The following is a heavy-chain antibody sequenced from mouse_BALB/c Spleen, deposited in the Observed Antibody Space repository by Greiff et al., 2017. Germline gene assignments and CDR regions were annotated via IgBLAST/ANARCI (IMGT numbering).Heavy chain of an antibody. CDR3: ARVTTVVGHYAMDY. V-gene: IGHV1-67*01. CDR2: ISTYYGNT. CDR1: GYTFTDYA. J-gene: IGHJ4*01. D-gene: IGHD1-1*01. Sequence: VKLMESGPELVRPGVSVKISCKGSGYTFTDYAMHWVKQSHAKSLEWIGVISTYYGNTNYNQKFKGKATMTVDKSSSTAYMELARLTSEDSAIYYCARVTTVVGHYAMDYWGQGTSVTVSS.